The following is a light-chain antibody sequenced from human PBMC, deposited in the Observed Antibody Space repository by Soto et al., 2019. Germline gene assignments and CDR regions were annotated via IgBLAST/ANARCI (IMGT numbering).Light chain of an antibody. CDR1: QTISSW. CDR3: QQYNRYWT. Sequence: DIQMTQSPSTMSGSIGDRVTIXXRASQTISSWLAWYQQKPGKAPYVLIYKASTLKSGVPSRFSGSGSGTEFTLTISSLLPDDFATYYCQQYNRYWTFGQGTKVDIK. J-gene: IGKJ1*01. V-gene: IGKV1-5*03. CDR2: KAS.